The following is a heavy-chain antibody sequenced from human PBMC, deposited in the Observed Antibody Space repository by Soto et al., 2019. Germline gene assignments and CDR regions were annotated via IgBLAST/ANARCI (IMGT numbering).Heavy chain of an antibody. CDR3: EHGRWGSKGDNWFDP. J-gene: IGHJ5*02. D-gene: IGHD3-16*01. CDR2: IYWEDDK. V-gene: IGHV2-5*02. Sequence: QITLKESGPTLVKPTQTLTLTCTFSGFSLSSSGVGVGWIRQPPGKALEWLALIYWEDDKRYRPSLESRLTIPKDTSKNQVVLTMTNMDPVDTATYYCEHGRWGSKGDNWFDPWGQGTLVTVSS. CDR1: GFSLSSSGVG.